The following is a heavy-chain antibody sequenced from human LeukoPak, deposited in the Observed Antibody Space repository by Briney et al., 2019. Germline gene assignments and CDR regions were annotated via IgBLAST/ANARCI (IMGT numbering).Heavy chain of an antibody. CDR3: ARNDGGLAHFDY. Sequence: GGSLRLSCAASGFTFSSYSMNWVRQAPGKGLEWVSSITSSSYIYYADSMKGRFTISRDNAKNSLYLQMNSLRAEDTAVYYCARNDGGLAHFDYWGQGTLVTVSS. V-gene: IGHV3-21*01. CDR1: GFTFSSYS. J-gene: IGHJ4*02. D-gene: IGHD3-16*01. CDR2: ITSSSYI.